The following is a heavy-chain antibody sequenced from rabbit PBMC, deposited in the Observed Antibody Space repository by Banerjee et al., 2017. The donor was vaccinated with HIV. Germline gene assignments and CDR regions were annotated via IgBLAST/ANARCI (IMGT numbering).Heavy chain of an antibody. J-gene: IGHJ4*01. Sequence: QEQLEESGGGLVKPEGSLTLTRKASGFSFSNGYVMCWVRQAPGKGLEWIACINTISGDTVYATWAKGRFTISKTSSTTVTLQMTSLTGADTATYFCAREDYSYDDYGDYDLWGQGTLVTVS. CDR2: INTISGDT. CDR1: GFSFSNGYV. V-gene: IGHV1S45*01. CDR3: AREDYSYDDYGDYDL. D-gene: IGHD2-1*01.